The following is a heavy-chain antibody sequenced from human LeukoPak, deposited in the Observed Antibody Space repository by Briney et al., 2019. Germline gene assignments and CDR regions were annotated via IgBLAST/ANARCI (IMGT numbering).Heavy chain of an antibody. J-gene: IGHJ3*02. CDR3: ARTVGATWAFDI. CDR1: GFTFSSYW. V-gene: IGHV3-7*03. CDR2: IKEDGSEK. D-gene: IGHD1-26*01. Sequence: PGGSLRLSCAASGFTFSSYWMSWVRQAPGKGLEWVANIKEDGSEKYYVDSVRGRFTIPRDNAQNSLYLQMNSLRAEDTAVYYCARTVGATWAFDIWGQGTMVTVSS.